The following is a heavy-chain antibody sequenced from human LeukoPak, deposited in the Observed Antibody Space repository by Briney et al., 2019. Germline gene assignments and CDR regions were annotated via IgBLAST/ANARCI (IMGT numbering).Heavy chain of an antibody. J-gene: IGHJ4*02. V-gene: IGHV4-61*02. Sequence: PSETLSLTCTVSGGSISSGDYYWSWIRQPAGKGLEWIRRLYTSGSTNYNPSLKTRVTISVDTSKNQFSLKLSSLTAADTAVYYCARGVYGGGRDGYNLWGQGTLVTVSS. D-gene: IGHD5-24*01. CDR1: GGSISSGDYY. CDR2: LYTSGST. CDR3: ARGVYGGGRDGYNL.